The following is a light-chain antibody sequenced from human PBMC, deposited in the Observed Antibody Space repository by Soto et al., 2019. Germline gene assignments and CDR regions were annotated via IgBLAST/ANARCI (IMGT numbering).Light chain of an antibody. J-gene: IGKJ1*01. CDR1: QDIGYH. V-gene: IGKV1-17*03. Sequence: DIQMTQSPSAMSAAVGDRVTITCRASQDIGYHLGWFQQKPGKAPKRLIYSASSLDSGVPSRFSATGSGTEFTFTSSSLHPEDGATYYCQLHTTYHRPFGQWTKVEVK. CDR2: SAS. CDR3: QLHTTYHRP.